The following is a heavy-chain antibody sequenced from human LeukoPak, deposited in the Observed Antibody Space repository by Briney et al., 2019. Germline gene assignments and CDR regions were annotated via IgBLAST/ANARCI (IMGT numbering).Heavy chain of an antibody. CDR3: ARDTAMAYRFDY. CDR1: GYTFSTYY. J-gene: IGHJ4*02. CDR2: INPSGGST. V-gene: IGHV1-46*01. Sequence: ASVKVSCKASGYTFSTYYVHWVRQAPGQGLEWMGIINPSGGSTSYAQKFQGRVTMTRDMSTSTVYMELSSLRSEDTAVYYCARDTAMAYRFDYWGQGTLVTVSS. D-gene: IGHD5-18*01.